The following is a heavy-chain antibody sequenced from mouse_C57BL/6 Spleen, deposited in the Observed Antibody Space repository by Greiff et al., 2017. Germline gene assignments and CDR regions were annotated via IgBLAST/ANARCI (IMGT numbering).Heavy chain of an antibody. CDR3: ARYEDWAYAMDY. CDR2: IYPGSGNT. J-gene: IGHJ4*01. V-gene: IGHV1-66*01. Sequence: VQLQQSGPELVKPGASVKISCKASGYSFTSYYIHWVKQRPGQGLEWIGWIYPGSGNTKYNEKFKGKATLTADTSSSTAYMQLSSLTSEDSAVYYCARYEDWAYAMDYWGQGTSVTVSS. D-gene: IGHD4-1*01. CDR1: GYSFTSYY.